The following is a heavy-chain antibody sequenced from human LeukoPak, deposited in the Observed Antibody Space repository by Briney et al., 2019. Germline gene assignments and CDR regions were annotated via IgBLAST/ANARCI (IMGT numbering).Heavy chain of an antibody. CDR1: GGSISSSSYY. D-gene: IGHD1-26*01. CDR2: IYYSGST. V-gene: IGHV4-39*01. Sequence: SETLSLTCTVSGGSISSSSYYWGWIRQPPGKGLEWIGSIYYSGSTYYNPSLKSRVTISVDTSKNQFSLKLSSVTAADTAVYYCASSGSYYFFDYWGQGTLVTVSS. J-gene: IGHJ4*02. CDR3: ASSGSYYFFDY.